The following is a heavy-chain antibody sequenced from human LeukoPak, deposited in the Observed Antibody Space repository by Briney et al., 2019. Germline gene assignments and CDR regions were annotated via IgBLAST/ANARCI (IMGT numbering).Heavy chain of an antibody. CDR2: IYYSGST. CDR1: GGSICSYY. D-gene: IGHD1-7*01. J-gene: IGHJ6*02. Sequence: SETLSLTCTVSGGSICSYYWSWIRQPPGKGLEWIGYIYYSGSTNYNPSLKSRVTISVDTSKNQFSLKLSSVTAADTAVYYCARDRELYGMDVWGQGTTVTVSS. CDR3: ARDRELYGMDV. V-gene: IGHV4-59*01.